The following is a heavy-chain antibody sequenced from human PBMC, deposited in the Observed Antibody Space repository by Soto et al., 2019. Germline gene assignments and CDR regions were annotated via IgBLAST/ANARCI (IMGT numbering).Heavy chain of an antibody. V-gene: IGHV3-74*03. J-gene: IGHJ4*02. CDR1: GFTFSSYW. Sequence: GGSLRLSCAASGFTFSSYWMHWVRQAPGKGLVWVSRITSDGSSTTYADSVKGRFTISRDNAKNTLYLQMCSLRAEDTAVYYCARGGLERRLDYWGQGTLVTVSS. D-gene: IGHD1-1*01. CDR2: ITSDGSST. CDR3: ARGGLERRLDY.